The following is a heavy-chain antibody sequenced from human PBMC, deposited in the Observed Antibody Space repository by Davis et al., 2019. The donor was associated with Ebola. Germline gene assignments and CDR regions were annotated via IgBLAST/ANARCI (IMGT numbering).Heavy chain of an antibody. CDR3: ARQGPLGAAVPWGNWFDP. J-gene: IGHJ5*02. V-gene: IGHV4-34*01. CDR1: GGSFSGYY. D-gene: IGHD6-13*01. Sequence: SETLSLTCAVYGGSFSGYYWSWIRQPPGKGLEWIGSIYYSGSTYYNPSLKSRVTISVDTSKDQFSLKLSSVTAADTAVYYCARQGPLGAAVPWGNWFDPWGQGTLVTVSS. CDR2: IYYSGST.